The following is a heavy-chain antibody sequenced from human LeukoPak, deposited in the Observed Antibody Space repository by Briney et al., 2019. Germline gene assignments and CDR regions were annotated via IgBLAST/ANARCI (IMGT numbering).Heavy chain of an antibody. J-gene: IGHJ4*02. CDR1: GYTFTSNY. V-gene: IGHV1-46*01. CDR2: IYPRDGST. Sequence: ASVKVSCKASGYTFTSNYIHWVRQAPGQGLEWMGMIYPRDGSTSYAQKFQGRVTVTRDTSTSTVHMELSGLRSEDTAVYYCARDQESFDYWGQGTLVTVSS. CDR3: ARDQESFDY.